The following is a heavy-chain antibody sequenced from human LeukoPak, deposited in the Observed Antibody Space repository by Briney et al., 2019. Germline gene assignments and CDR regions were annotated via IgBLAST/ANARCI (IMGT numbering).Heavy chain of an antibody. J-gene: IGHJ4*02. CDR1: GYTFTSNY. V-gene: IGHV1-46*01. CDR2: IYPRDGST. Sequence: ASVKVSCKASGYTFTSNYIHWVRQAPGQGLEWMGMIYPRDGSTSYAQKFQGRVTVTRDTSTSTVHMELSGLRSEDTAVYYCARDQESFDYWGQGTLVTVSS. CDR3: ARDQESFDY.